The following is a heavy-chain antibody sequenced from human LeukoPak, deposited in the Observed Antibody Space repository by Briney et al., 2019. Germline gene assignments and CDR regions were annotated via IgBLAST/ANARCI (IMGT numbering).Heavy chain of an antibody. Sequence: PGGSLRLSCAASGFTFSSYAMSWVRQAPGKGLEWVSAISGSGGITSYADSVKGRFTISRDNSKNTLYLQMNSLRAEDTAVYYCARGEYNWNDLHLWGQGTLVTVSS. J-gene: IGHJ5*02. V-gene: IGHV3-23*01. D-gene: IGHD1-20*01. CDR2: ISGSGGIT. CDR3: ARGEYNWNDLHL. CDR1: GFTFSSYA.